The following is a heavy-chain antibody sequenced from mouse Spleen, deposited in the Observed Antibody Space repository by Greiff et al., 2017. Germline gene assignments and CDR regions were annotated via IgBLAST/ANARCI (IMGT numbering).Heavy chain of an antibody. Sequence: QVQLQQSGAELVKPGASVKLSCKASGYTFTSYWMHWVKQRPGRGLEWIGRIDPNSGGTKYNEKFKSKATLTVDKPSSTAYMQLSSLTSEDSAVYYCARGEDGYYRDWYFDVWGAGTTVTVSS. D-gene: IGHD2-3*01. CDR3: ARGEDGYYRDWYFDV. CDR2: IDPNSGGT. J-gene: IGHJ1*01. V-gene: IGHV1-72*01. CDR1: GYTFTSYW.